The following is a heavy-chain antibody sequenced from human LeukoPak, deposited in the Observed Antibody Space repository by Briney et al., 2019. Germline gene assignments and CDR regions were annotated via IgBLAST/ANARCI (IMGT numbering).Heavy chain of an antibody. CDR2: IYPGDSDT. Sequence: GESLKISCKGSGYSFTSYWIGWVRQMPGKGLEWMGIIYPGDSDTRYSPSFQGQVTISADKSISTAYLQWSSLKASDTAMYYCARGYCSGGSCYGGEDYFDDWGQGTLVTVSS. CDR1: GYSFTSYW. V-gene: IGHV5-51*01. J-gene: IGHJ4*02. D-gene: IGHD2-15*01. CDR3: ARGYCSGGSCYGGEDYFDD.